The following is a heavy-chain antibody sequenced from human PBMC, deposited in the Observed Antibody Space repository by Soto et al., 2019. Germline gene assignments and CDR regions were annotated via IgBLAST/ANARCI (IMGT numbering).Heavy chain of an antibody. CDR2: INHSGST. V-gene: IGHV4-34*01. CDR3: ARVAEYSSSSGPHYFDY. Sequence: ETLSLTCAVYGGSFSGYYWSWIRQPPGKGLEWIGEINHSGSTNYNPSLKSRVTISVDTSKNQFSLKLSSVTAADTAVYYCARVAEYSSSSGPHYFDYWGQGTLVTVSS. D-gene: IGHD6-6*01. J-gene: IGHJ4*02. CDR1: GGSFSGYY.